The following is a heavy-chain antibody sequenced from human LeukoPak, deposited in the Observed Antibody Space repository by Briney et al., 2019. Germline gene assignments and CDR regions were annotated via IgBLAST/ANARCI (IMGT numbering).Heavy chain of an antibody. CDR1: GYTFTGYY. J-gene: IGHJ6*02. CDR2: INPNSGGT. D-gene: IGHD3-9*01. CDR3: ARAGDDILSDGMDV. V-gene: IGHV1-2*02. Sequence: ASVKVSCKASGYTFTGYYMHRVRQAPGQGLEWMGWINPNSGGTNYAQKFQGRVTMTRDTSISTAYMELSRLRSDDTAVHYCARAGDDILSDGMDVWGQGTTVTVSS.